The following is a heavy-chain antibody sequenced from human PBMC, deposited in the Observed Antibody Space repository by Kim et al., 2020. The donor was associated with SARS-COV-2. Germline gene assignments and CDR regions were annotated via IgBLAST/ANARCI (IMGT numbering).Heavy chain of an antibody. D-gene: IGHD3-10*01. Sequence: NATPALKSRVTISVDTSKNQFSLKLGSVTAADTAVYYCARENTMVRAVDYWGQGTLVTVSS. V-gene: IGHV4-34*01. CDR3: ARENTMVRAVDY. J-gene: IGHJ4*02.